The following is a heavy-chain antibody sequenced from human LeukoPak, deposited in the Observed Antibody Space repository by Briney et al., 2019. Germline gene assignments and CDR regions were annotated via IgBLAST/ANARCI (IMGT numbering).Heavy chain of an antibody. V-gene: IGHV4-34*01. CDR1: GGSFSGYY. Sequence: PSETLSLTCAVYGGSFSGYYWSWIRQPPGKGLEWIGEINHSGSTNYNPSLKSRVTISVDTSKNQFSLKLSSVTAADTAVYYCARGYGDCSSTSCYVSYFDYCGHGTLVTVSS. D-gene: IGHD2-2*03. CDR3: ARGYGDCSSTSCYVSYFDY. CDR2: INHSGST. J-gene: IGHJ4*01.